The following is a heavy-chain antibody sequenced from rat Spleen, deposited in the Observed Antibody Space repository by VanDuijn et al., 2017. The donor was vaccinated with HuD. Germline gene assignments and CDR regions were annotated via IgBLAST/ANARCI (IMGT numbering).Heavy chain of an antibody. CDR1: GFTFTNYW. CDR2: ITNNGDST. J-gene: IGHJ2*01. CDR3: TTYAYSSYNPFDY. Sequence: EVQLVESGGGLVQPGRSLKLSCVASGFTFTNYWMTWIRQAPGKGLEWVASITNNGDSTYYRDSVKGRFTISRDNAKSSLYLQMDSLRSEDTATYYCTTYAYSSYNPFDYWGQGVMVTVSS. D-gene: IGHD1-2*01. V-gene: IGHV5-31*01.